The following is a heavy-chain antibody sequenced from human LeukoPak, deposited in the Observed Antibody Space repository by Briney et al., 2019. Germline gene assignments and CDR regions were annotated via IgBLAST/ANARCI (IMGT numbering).Heavy chain of an antibody. Sequence: GGSLRLSCAASGFTFSSYAMSWVRQAPGKGLEWVSAISGSGGSTYYADSVKGRFTISRDNSKNTLYLQMNSLRAEDTAVYYCARDPTSGYSSSWYNDYWGQGTLVTVSS. CDR1: GFTFSSYA. V-gene: IGHV3-23*01. CDR2: ISGSGGST. CDR3: ARDPTSGYSSSWYNDY. D-gene: IGHD6-13*01. J-gene: IGHJ4*02.